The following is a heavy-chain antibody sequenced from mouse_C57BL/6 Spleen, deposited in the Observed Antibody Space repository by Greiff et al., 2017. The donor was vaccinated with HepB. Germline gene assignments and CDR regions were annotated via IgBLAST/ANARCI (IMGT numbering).Heavy chain of an antibody. Sequence: VQLQQSGAELVMPGASVKLSCKASGYTFTSYWMHWVKQRPGQGLEWIGEIDPSDSYTNYNQKFKGKSTLTVDKSSSTAYMQLSSLTSEDSAVYYCARPVHYYGSSLYYFDYWGQGTTLTVSS. CDR1: GYTFTSYW. D-gene: IGHD1-1*01. J-gene: IGHJ2*01. CDR2: IDPSDSYT. CDR3: ARPVHYYGSSLYYFDY. V-gene: IGHV1-69*01.